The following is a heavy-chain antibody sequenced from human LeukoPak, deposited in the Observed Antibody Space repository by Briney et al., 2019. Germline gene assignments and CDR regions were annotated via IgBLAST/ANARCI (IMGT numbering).Heavy chain of an antibody. V-gene: IGHV1-2*02. CDR3: ARDRTSGYNWFDP. CDR2: INPNSGDT. D-gene: IGHD3-22*01. CDR1: GYTFTGYY. Sequence: APVKVSCKASGYTFTGYYMHWVRQAPGQGLEWMGWINPNSGDTNYAQKFQGRVTMTRDTSISTAYMELSRLTSDDTAMYYCARDRTSGYNWFDPWGQGTLVTVSS. J-gene: IGHJ5*02.